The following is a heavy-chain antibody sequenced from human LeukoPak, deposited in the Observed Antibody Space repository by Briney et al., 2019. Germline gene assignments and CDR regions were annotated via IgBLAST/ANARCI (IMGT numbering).Heavy chain of an antibody. D-gene: IGHD5-18*01. CDR2: IVVGSGNT. Sequence: SVKVSCKASGSTFPSSTVQWVRQARGQRLEWIGWIVVGSGNTNCAQKFHERVTVTRDMSTSTAYMELSSLRSEDTAVYYCAEPSRIQLDYWGQGTLVTVSS. CDR1: GSTFPSST. V-gene: IGHV1-58*01. CDR3: AEPSRIQLDY. J-gene: IGHJ4*02.